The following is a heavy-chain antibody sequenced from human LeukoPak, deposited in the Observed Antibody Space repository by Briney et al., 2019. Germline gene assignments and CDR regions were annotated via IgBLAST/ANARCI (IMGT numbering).Heavy chain of an antibody. D-gene: IGHD5-24*01. CDR3: AREMAAVVDY. Sequence: SETLSLTCTVSGGSISRTNYYWDWIPQPPGKGLEWIGNSYYSGSTYYNPSLKSRLTISVDTCKNPFSLKLSSLTAADTAVYYCAREMAAVVDYWGQGTLVTVSS. CDR1: GGSISRTNYY. CDR2: SYYSGST. J-gene: IGHJ4*02. V-gene: IGHV4-39*01.